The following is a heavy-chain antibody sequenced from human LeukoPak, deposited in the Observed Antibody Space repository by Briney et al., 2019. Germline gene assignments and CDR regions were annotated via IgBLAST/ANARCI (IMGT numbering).Heavy chain of an antibody. CDR3: AREITMVRGPWDY. J-gene: IGHJ4*02. D-gene: IGHD3-10*01. CDR1: GYTFTGYY. V-gene: IGHV1-2*02. Sequence: GASVKVSCKASGYTFTGYYMHWVRQAPGQGLEWMGWINPNSGGTNYAQKFQGRVTMTRDTSISTAYMELSRLRSDDTAVYYCAREITMVRGPWDYWGQGTLVTVSS. CDR2: INPNSGGT.